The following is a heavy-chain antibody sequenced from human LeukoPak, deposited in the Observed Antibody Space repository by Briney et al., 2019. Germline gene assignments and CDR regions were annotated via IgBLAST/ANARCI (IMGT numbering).Heavy chain of an antibody. Sequence: GGSLRLSCAASGFTFSSYAMSWVRQAPGKGLEWVSAISGSGGSTYYADSVKGRFTISRDNAKNSLYLQMNSLRAEDTAVYYCARDRLRGIAAAGTNAFDIWGQGTMVTVSS. CDR2: ISGSGGST. CDR1: GFTFSSYA. D-gene: IGHD6-13*01. J-gene: IGHJ3*02. CDR3: ARDRLRGIAAAGTNAFDI. V-gene: IGHV3-23*01.